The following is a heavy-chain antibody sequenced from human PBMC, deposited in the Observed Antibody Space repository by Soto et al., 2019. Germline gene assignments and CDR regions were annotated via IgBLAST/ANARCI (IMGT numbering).Heavy chain of an antibody. CDR1: GFTFSSYG. J-gene: IGHJ4*02. D-gene: IGHD4-17*01. V-gene: IGHV3-30*18. CDR2: ISYDGSNK. CDR3: AKEGGGATVTTGDLYFDY. Sequence: QVQLVESGGGVVQPGRSLRLSCAASGFTFSSYGMHWVRQAPGKGLEWVAVISYDGSNKYYADSVKGRFTISRDNSKNTLYRRRNRGRAEDTAVYYGAKEGGGATVTTGDLYFDYWGQGTLVTVSS.